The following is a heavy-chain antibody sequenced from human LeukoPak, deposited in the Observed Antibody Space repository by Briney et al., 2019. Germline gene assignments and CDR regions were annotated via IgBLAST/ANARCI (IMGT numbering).Heavy chain of an antibody. Sequence: ASVKVSCKASGGTFSSYAISWVRQAPGQGLEWMGGIIPIFGTANYAQKFQGRVTITADESTSTAYMELSSLRSEDTAVYYCARNYYDSSGYYLKNYYFDYWGQGTLVTVSS. D-gene: IGHD3-22*01. CDR2: IIPIFGTA. CDR1: GGTFSSYA. J-gene: IGHJ4*02. V-gene: IGHV1-69*13. CDR3: ARNYYDSSGYYLKNYYFDY.